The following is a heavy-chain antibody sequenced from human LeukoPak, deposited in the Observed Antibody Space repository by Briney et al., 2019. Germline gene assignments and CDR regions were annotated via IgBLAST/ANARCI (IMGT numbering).Heavy chain of an antibody. J-gene: IGHJ4*02. Sequence: PGGSLRFSCSASRFTFTTYGMNWVRQAPGKGLEWVSGIGGSGTRTYYADSVKGRFTISRDNSKNTLYLQMNSLRDEDTAVYYCAKDSHWILFDDWGQGTLVTVSS. V-gene: IGHV3-23*01. CDR3: AKDSHWILFDD. D-gene: IGHD2-2*03. CDR1: RFTFTTYG. CDR2: IGGSGTRT.